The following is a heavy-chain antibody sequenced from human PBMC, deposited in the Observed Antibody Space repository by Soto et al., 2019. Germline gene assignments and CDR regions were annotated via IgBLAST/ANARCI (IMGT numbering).Heavy chain of an antibody. CDR3: VTVLPHANSWFDY. J-gene: IGHJ4*02. Sequence: PGGSLRLFCAASGFTFSNVWLSWVRQGPGKGLEWLGRIRSRTENETTDYASPARGRFIISRDDSKNMLYLQPNSLKSEDTGVYYCVTVLPHANSWFDYWGQGTPVTVAS. CDR2: IRSRTENETT. D-gene: IGHD2-2*01. CDR1: GFTFSNVW. V-gene: IGHV3-15*01.